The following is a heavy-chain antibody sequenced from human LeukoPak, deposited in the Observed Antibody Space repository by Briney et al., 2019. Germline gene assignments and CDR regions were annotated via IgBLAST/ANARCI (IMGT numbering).Heavy chain of an antibody. D-gene: IGHD3-16*01. J-gene: IGHJ4*02. V-gene: IGHV3-23*01. Sequence: GGSLRLSCAASGFTFSSYAMSWVRQAPGKGLEWVSAISGSGGSTYYADSVKGRFTISRDNAKNTLYLQMNSLRGEDTAVYSCAKGGGVWGTAGYWGQGTLVTVSS. CDR2: ISGSGGST. CDR1: GFTFSSYA. CDR3: AKGGGVWGTAGY.